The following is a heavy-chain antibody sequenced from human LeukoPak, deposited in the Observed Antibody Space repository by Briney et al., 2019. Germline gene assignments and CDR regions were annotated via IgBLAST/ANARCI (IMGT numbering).Heavy chain of an antibody. J-gene: IGHJ4*02. CDR1: GYTFTSYA. Sequence: GASVKVSCKASGYTFTSYAVNWVRQAPGQGLEWMGWINTNTGNPTYAQGFTGRFVFSLDTSVSTAYLQISSLKAEDTAVYYCAREGWFGEFTMSTFDYWGQGTLVTVSS. D-gene: IGHD3-10*01. V-gene: IGHV7-4-1*02. CDR2: INTNTGNP. CDR3: AREGWFGEFTMSTFDY.